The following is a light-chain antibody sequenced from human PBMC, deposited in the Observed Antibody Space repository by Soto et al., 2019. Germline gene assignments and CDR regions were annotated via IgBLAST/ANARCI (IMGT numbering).Light chain of an antibody. V-gene: IGKV3-15*01. CDR1: QSLNTK. J-gene: IGKJ2*01. CDR3: QQYNIWPYT. CDR2: GAT. Sequence: DIVMTQSPATLSVSPGERATLSCRASQSLNTKLAWYPQKPGQAPRLLISGATARAPGIPARFTGSGSGTEFTLTISSLQSEEFAVYFCQQYNIWPYTFGQGTKVEI.